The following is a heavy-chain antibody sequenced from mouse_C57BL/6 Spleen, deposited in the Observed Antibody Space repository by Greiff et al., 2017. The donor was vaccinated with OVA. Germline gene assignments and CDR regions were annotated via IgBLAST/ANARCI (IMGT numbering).Heavy chain of an antibody. D-gene: IGHD1-1*01. J-gene: IGHJ4*01. Sequence: EVKLVESGPELVKPGDSVKISCKASGYSFTGYFMNWVMQSHGKSLEWIGRINPYNGDTFYNQKFKGKATLTVDKSSSTAHMELRSLTSEDSAVYYCARGDYYGSRGFYAMDYWGQGTSVTVSS. CDR1: GYSFTGYF. V-gene: IGHV1-20*01. CDR3: ARGDYYGSRGFYAMDY. CDR2: INPYNGDT.